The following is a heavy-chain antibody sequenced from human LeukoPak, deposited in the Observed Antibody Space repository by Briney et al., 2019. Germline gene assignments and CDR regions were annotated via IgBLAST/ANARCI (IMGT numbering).Heavy chain of an antibody. D-gene: IGHD1-26*01. CDR3: AKDIGRWELLQDY. CDR1: GVSFDDFA. Sequence: PGGSLRLSCAASGVSFDDFAMHWVRQAPGKGLEWVSGISWNSGSIGYADSVKGRFTISRDNAKNSLYLQMNSLRAEDTASYYCAKDIGRWELLQDYWGQGTLVTVSS. J-gene: IGHJ4*02. CDR2: ISWNSGSI. V-gene: IGHV3-9*01.